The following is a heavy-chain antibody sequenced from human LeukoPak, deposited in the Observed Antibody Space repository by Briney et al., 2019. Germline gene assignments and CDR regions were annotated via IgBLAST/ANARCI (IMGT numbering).Heavy chain of an antibody. CDR1: GYSISSGYY. Sequence: SETLSLTCTVSGYSISSGYYWGWIRQPPGKGLEWIGSIYHSGSTYYNPSLKSRVTISVDTSKNQFSLKLSSVTAADTAVYYCARGYNWASPTRNFYYMDVWGKGTTVTVSS. J-gene: IGHJ6*03. CDR3: ARGYNWASPTRNFYYMDV. CDR2: IYHSGST. V-gene: IGHV4-38-2*02. D-gene: IGHD1-20*01.